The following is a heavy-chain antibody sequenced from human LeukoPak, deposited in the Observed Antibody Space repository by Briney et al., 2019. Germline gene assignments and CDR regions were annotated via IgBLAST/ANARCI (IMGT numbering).Heavy chain of an antibody. Sequence: ASVKVSCKVSGYTLTELSMHWVRQAPGKGLEWMGGFDPEDGETIYAQKFQGRVTMTTDTSTTTAYMELRSLRSDDTAVYYCVRDEWQQLVILDHWGQGTLVTVSS. CDR1: GYTLTELS. CDR2: FDPEDGET. CDR3: VRDEWQQLVILDH. D-gene: IGHD6-13*01. V-gene: IGHV1-24*01. J-gene: IGHJ4*02.